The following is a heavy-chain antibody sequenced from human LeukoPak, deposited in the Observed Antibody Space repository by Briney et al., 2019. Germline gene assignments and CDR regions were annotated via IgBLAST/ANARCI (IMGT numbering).Heavy chain of an antibody. CDR2: IYYSGST. J-gene: IGHJ4*02. CDR3: ARVGDGYNPFDY. D-gene: IGHD5-12*01. Sequence: SETLSLTCTVSGGSISSYYWSWIRQPPGKGLEWIGYIYYSGSTNYNPSLKSRVTISVDTSKNQFPLKLSSVTAADTAVYYCARVGDGYNPFDYWGQGTLVTVSS. V-gene: IGHV4-59*01. CDR1: GGSISSYY.